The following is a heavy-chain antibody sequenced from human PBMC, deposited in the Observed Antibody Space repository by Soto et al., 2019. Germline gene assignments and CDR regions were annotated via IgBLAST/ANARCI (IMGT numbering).Heavy chain of an antibody. D-gene: IGHD2-21*01. Sequence: EMQLVESGGGLVQHGGSLTLSCAASGFSISNYWMHWVRQAPGKGLVWVSLTYSDGSSTNYADSVKGRFTMSRDDAKNTLYLQMNSLRAEDTAVYFCARSRFQYYFDYWGQGTLVTVSS. V-gene: IGHV3-74*01. CDR2: TYSDGSST. CDR3: ARSRFQYYFDY. CDR1: GFSISNYW. J-gene: IGHJ4*02.